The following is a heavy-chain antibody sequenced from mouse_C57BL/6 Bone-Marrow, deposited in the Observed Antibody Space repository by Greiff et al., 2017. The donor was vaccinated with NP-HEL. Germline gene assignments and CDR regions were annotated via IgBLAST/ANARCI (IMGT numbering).Heavy chain of an antibody. CDR2: IWSGGST. V-gene: IGHV2-2*01. CDR3: ARNWDYYYGSSSFAY. CDR1: GFSLTSYG. J-gene: IGHJ3*01. Sequence: QVQLQQSGPGLVQPSQSLSITCTVSGFSLTSYGVHWVRQSPGKGLEWLGVIWSGGSTDYNAAFISRLSISKDNSKSQVFFKMNRLQADDTAIYYCARNWDYYYGSSSFAYWGQGTLVTVSA. D-gene: IGHD1-1*01.